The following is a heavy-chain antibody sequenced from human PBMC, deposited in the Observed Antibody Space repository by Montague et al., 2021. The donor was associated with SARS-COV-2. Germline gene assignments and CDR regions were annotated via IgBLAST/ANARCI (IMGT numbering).Heavy chain of an antibody. CDR3: ASPGGYCTGGSCYYVY. Sequence: SETLSLTCTVSGGSISTYYWSWIRQPPGKGLEWIGYIYYSGSTNYNPSLKSRVTISIETSKNQFSLELSSVTAADMAVYYCASPGGYCTGGSCYYVYWGQGTLVTVSS. V-gene: IGHV4-59*01. J-gene: IGHJ4*02. D-gene: IGHD2-15*01. CDR1: GGSISTYY. CDR2: IYYSGST.